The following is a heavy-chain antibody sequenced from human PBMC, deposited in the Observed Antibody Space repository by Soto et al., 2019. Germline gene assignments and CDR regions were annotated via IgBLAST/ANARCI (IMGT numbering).Heavy chain of an antibody. CDR3: ARGHFYGYSLPWYLDF. CDR2: ISGDGTDK. CDR1: GFTFSTSG. Sequence: QVQLVESGGGVVQPGRSLRLSCAASGFTFSTSGIHWVRQAPGKGLEWVAAISGDGTDKYYADSVKGRFTISRDNAKNTVYLHIEPLRVGVTTVDYCARGHFYGYSLPWYLDFLGRGTLVTVSS. D-gene: IGHD5-18*01. J-gene: IGHJ2*01. V-gene: IGHV3-30*19.